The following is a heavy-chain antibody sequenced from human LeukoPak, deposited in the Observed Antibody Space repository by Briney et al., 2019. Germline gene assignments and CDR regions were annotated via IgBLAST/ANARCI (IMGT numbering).Heavy chain of an antibody. V-gene: IGHV3-21*01. CDR1: GFTFSSYS. CDR2: ISSSSSYI. D-gene: IGHD3-22*01. CDR3: ARDSYYYDSPLDY. J-gene: IGHJ4*02. Sequence: PGGSLRLSCAASGFTFSSYSMNWVRQAPGKGLEWVSSISSSSSYIYYADSVKGRFTISRDNAKNSLYLQMNSLRAENTAVYYCARDSYYYDSPLDYWGQGTLVTVSS.